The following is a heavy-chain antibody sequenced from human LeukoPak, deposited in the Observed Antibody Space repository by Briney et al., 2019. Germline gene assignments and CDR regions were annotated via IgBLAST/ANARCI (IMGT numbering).Heavy chain of an antibody. CDR3: ARHLANYDILTGYYEDYFDY. CDR1: GGSLSAYY. J-gene: IGHJ4*02. Sequence: SETLSLTCAVYGGSLSAYYWTWIRQPPGKGLEWIGEINHGGSTNYNPSLKSRVTISVDTSKNQFSLKLSSVTAADTAVYYCARHLANYDILTGYYEDYFDYWGQGTLVTVSS. D-gene: IGHD3-9*01. CDR2: INHGGST. V-gene: IGHV4-34*01.